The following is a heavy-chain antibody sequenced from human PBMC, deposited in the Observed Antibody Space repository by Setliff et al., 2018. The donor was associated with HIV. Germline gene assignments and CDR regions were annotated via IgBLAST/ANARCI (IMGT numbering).Heavy chain of an antibody. Sequence: ASVKVSCKASGYTFTGYYMHWVRQAPGQGLEWMGRINPNSGGTNYAQKFQGRVTMTRDTSMNTAYMELSRLRSDDTAVYYCARDYYESSGYYGWRFDPWGQGTLVTVSS. D-gene: IGHD3-22*01. CDR1: GYTFTGYY. CDR3: ARDYYESSGYYGWRFDP. V-gene: IGHV1-2*06. J-gene: IGHJ5*02. CDR2: INPNSGGT.